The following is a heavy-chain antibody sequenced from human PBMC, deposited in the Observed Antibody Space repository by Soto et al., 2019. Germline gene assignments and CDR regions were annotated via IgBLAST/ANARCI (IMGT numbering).Heavy chain of an antibody. CDR2: IVNAGSSV. Sequence: PGGSLRLSCAASGFTFSSYWMHWVRQAPGKGLVWVSRIVNAGSSVRYADSVKGRFTISRDNAKNTLYLQMNSLRAEDTAVYYCTRVGGSVSGMDVWGQGTTVTVSS. J-gene: IGHJ6*02. CDR3: TRVGGSVSGMDV. CDR1: GFTFSSYW. D-gene: IGHD1-26*01. V-gene: IGHV3-74*01.